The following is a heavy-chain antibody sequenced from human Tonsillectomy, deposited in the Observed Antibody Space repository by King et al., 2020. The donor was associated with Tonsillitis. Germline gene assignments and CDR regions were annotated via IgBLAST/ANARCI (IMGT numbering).Heavy chain of an antibody. CDR2: IIPRFDTT. CDR3: ARALRFDGPVGMDF. D-gene: IGHD3-3*01. CDR1: GGTFSNYA. V-gene: IGHV1-69*01. J-gene: IGHJ6*02. Sequence: VQLVESGAEVKKPGSSMKVSCKASGGTFSNYAISWVRQAPGQGLEWVGGIIPRFDTTDYAQNFQGRVTITADESTGTAYMELSSLRSEDTAVYYCARALRFDGPVGMDFWGQGTTVTVS.